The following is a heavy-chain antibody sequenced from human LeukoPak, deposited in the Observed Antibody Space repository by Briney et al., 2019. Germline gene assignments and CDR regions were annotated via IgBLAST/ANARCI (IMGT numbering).Heavy chain of an antibody. J-gene: IGHJ5*02. CDR2: ISITRGST. CDR3: VKDQHCSTISCATRAGFDP. V-gene: IGHV3-64D*06. Sequence: AGTLCLSCSASGFTFSNNARHWVRHPPGEELEFGSGISITRGSTNYPDSVKDRFSISRDNSKNTLYLQMTSLRANDTAVYYCVKDQHCSTISCATRAGFDPWGQGTSVTVSS. D-gene: IGHD2-2*01. CDR1: GFTFSNNA.